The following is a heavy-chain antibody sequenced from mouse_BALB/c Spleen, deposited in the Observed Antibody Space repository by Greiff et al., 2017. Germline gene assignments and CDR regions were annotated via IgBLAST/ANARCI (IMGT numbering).Heavy chain of an antibody. V-gene: IGHV5-6-5*01. J-gene: IGHJ4*01. D-gene: IGHD3-2*02. CDR1: GFTFSSYA. CDR3: ARGEEATDAMDY. CDR2: ISSGGST. Sequence: EVKLMESGGGLVKPGGSLKLSCAASGFTFSSYAMSWVRQTPEKRLEWVASISSGGSTYYPDSVKGRFTISRDNARNILYLQMSSLRSEDTAMYYCARGEEATDAMDYWGQGTSVTVSS.